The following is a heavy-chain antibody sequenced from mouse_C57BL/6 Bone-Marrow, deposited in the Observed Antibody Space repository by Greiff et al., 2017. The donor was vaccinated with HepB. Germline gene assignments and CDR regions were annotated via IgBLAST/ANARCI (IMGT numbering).Heavy chain of an antibody. D-gene: IGHD1-1*01. CDR3: ARITTVVERGYFDV. Sequence: QVQLQQPGAELVKPGASVKLSCKASGYTFTSYWMHWVKQRPGQGLEWIGMIHPNSGSTNYNEKFKSKATLTVDKSSSTAYMQLSSLTSEDSAVYFCARITTVVERGYFDVWGTGTTVTVSS. J-gene: IGHJ1*03. CDR1: GYTFTSYW. CDR2: IHPNSGST. V-gene: IGHV1-64*01.